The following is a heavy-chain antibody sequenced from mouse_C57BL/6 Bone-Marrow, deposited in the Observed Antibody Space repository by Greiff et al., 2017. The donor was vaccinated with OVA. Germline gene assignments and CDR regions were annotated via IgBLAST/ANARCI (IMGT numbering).Heavy chain of an antibody. CDR1: GYSITSGYY. CDR2: ISYDGSN. D-gene: IGHD2-5*01. V-gene: IGHV3-6*01. Sequence: EVKLMESGPGLVKPSQSLSLTCSVTGYSITSGYYWNWIRQFPGNKLEWMGYISYDGSNNYNPSLENRISITRDTSKNQFFLKLNSVTTEDTATYYCARNAYYSNYDYYAMDYWGQGTSVTVSS. CDR3: ARNAYYSNYDYYAMDY. J-gene: IGHJ4*01.